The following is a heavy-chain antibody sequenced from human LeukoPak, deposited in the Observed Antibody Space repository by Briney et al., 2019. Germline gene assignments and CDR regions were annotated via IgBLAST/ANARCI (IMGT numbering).Heavy chain of an antibody. V-gene: IGHV1-46*01. CDR1: GYTFTSYY. CDR3: ARAASAIAAAGIGTNDY. D-gene: IGHD6-13*01. Sequence: ASVKVSCKASGYTFTSYYMHWVRQAPGQGLKWMGIINPSGGSTSYAQKFQGRVTMTRDTSTSTVYMELSSLRSEDTAVYYCARAASAIAAAGIGTNDYWGQGTLVTVSS. J-gene: IGHJ4*02. CDR2: INPSGGST.